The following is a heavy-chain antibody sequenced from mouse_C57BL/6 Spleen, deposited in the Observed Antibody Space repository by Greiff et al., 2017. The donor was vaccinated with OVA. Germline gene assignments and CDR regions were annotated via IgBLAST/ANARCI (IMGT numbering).Heavy chain of an antibody. Sequence: VKLMESGPELVKPGASVKISCKASGYAFSSSWMNWVKQRPGKGLEWIGRIYPGDGDTNYNGKFKGKATLTADKSSSTAYMQLSSLTSEDSAVYFCARDWDHYFDYWGQGTTLTVSS. CDR1: GYAFSSSW. D-gene: IGHD4-1*01. CDR3: ARDWDHYFDY. CDR2: IYPGDGDT. J-gene: IGHJ2*01. V-gene: IGHV1-82*01.